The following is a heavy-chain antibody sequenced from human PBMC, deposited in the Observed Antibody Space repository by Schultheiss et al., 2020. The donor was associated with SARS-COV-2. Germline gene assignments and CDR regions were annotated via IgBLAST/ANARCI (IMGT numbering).Heavy chain of an antibody. CDR2: IYTSGST. CDR3: ARVGPIVATIEAGAFDI. V-gene: IGHV4-4*07. CDR1: GGSISSYY. J-gene: IGHJ3*02. D-gene: IGHD5-12*01. Sequence: SETLSLTCTVSGGSISSYYWSWIRQPAGKGLEWIGRIYTSGSTNYNPSLKSRVTISVDTSKNQFSLKLSSVTAADTAVYYCARVGPIVATIEAGAFDIWGQGTMVTVSS.